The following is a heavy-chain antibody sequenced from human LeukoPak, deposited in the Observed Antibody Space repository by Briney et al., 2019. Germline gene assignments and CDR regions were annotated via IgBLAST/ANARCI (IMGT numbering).Heavy chain of an antibody. CDR2: IWYDGSNK. CDR3: ARDSHNIVVVPPAIHGDNWFDP. CDR1: GFTFSSYG. V-gene: IGHV3-33*01. J-gene: IGHJ5*02. Sequence: GGSLRLSCAASGFTFSSYGMHWVRQAPGKGLEWVAVIWYDGSNKYYADSVKGRFTISRDNAKNSLYLQMNSLRVEDTAVYYCARDSHNIVVVPPAIHGDNWFDPWGQGTLVTVPS. D-gene: IGHD2-2*01.